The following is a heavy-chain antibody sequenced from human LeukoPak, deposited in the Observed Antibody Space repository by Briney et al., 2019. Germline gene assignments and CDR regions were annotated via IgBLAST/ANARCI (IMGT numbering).Heavy chain of an antibody. CDR1: GFTLRSYS. Sequence: LRLSCAASGFTLRSYSMSWIRQHPGKGLEWIGYIYYSGSTYYNPSLKSRVTISVDTSKNQFSLKLSSVTAADTAVYYCASHRLPRQYPPYFDYWGQGTLVTVSS. CDR2: IYYSGST. V-gene: IGHV4-31*02. J-gene: IGHJ4*02. D-gene: IGHD2-15*01. CDR3: ASHRLPRQYPPYFDY.